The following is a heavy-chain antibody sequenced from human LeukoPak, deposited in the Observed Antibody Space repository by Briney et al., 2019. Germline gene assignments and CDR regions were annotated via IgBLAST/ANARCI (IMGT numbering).Heavy chain of an antibody. CDR1: GGSISSYY. D-gene: IGHD5-18*01. V-gene: IGHV4-59*01. CDR2: IYYSGST. CDR3: ARGYSYGYPIDY. J-gene: IGHJ4*02. Sequence: PSETLSLTCTVSGGSISSYYWSWIRQPPGKGLEWIGYIYYSGSTNYNPSLKSRVTISVDTSKNQFSLKLSSVTAADTAVYYCARGYSYGYPIDYWGQGTLVTVSS.